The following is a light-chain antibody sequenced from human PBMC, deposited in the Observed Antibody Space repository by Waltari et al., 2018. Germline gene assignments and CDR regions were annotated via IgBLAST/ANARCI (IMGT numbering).Light chain of an antibody. J-gene: IGLJ3*02. CDR1: SGHSSNV. CDR3: QTGGHGAWV. CDR2: VNSDGSH. V-gene: IGLV4-69*01. Sequence: QLVLTQSPSASASLGASVKLTCTLSSGHSSNVIAWLQQRPETGPRYLMKVNSDGSHTKGDEIPDRFSGSSSGAEPYLTSSNLQSEDEADYFCQTGGHGAWVFGGGTTLTVL.